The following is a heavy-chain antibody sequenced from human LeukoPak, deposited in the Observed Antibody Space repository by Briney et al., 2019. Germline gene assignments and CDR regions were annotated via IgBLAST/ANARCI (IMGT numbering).Heavy chain of an antibody. CDR3: ARGGAAAGDFDY. D-gene: IGHD6-13*01. CDR1: VGSISSGSYY. CDR2: IYTSGST. J-gene: IGHJ4*02. V-gene: IGHV4-61*02. Sequence: SETLSLTCTVSVGSISSGSYYWSWIWQPAGKGLEWIGRIYTSGSTNYNPSLKSRVTISVDTSKNQFSLKLSSVAAADTAVYYCARGGAAAGDFDYWGQGTLVTVSS.